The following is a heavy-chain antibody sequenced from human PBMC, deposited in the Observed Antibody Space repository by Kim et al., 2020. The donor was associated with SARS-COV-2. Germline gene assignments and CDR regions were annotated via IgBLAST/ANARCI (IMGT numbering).Heavy chain of an antibody. V-gene: IGHV3-11*04. Sequence: YYADSVKGRFTISRDNAKNSLYLQMNSLRAEDTAVYYCARGYYDSSGYYPWGQGTLVTVSS. D-gene: IGHD3-22*01. CDR3: ARGYYDSSGYYP. J-gene: IGHJ5*02.